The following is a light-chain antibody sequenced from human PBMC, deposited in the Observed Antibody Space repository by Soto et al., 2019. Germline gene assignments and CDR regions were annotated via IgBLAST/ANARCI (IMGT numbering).Light chain of an antibody. CDR3: QQHGGSPIT. Sequence: ELVLTQSPGTLSFSPGERATLSYRASQSVSSSYLAWHQQKPGQTPRLLVYGASSRATGIPDRFSGSGSGTDFTLTISRLEPEDFAVYYCQQHGGSPITFGQGTRLEIK. J-gene: IGKJ5*01. CDR2: GAS. V-gene: IGKV3-20*01. CDR1: QSVSSSY.